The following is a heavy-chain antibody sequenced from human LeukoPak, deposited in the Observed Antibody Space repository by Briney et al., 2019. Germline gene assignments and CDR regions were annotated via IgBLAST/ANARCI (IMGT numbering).Heavy chain of an antibody. CDR2: ISSSGSTI. V-gene: IGHV3-48*03. CDR1: GFTFSSYE. Sequence: GGSLRLSCAASGFTFSSYEMNWVRQAPGKGLEWVSYISSSGSTIYYADSVKGRFTISRDNSKNTLYLLMNSLRAEDTAVYYCAKDRGYSYGNGFDYWGQGTLVTVSS. CDR3: AKDRGYSYGNGFDY. D-gene: IGHD5-18*01. J-gene: IGHJ4*02.